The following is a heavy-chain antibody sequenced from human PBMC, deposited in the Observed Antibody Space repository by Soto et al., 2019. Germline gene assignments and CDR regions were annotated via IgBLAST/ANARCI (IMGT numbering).Heavy chain of an antibody. Sequence: QVQLQQSGPGLVKPSQTLSLTCTVSGDSISSDYYHWTWIRQSPGKGLEWIGYIHHTGSILYNPSVKSRVTVSVDTSKNPFSLHLTSVTAADTAVYFCAREDDGGDSLDVWGQGTTVTVSS. D-gene: IGHD2-21*02. CDR1: GDSISSDYYH. J-gene: IGHJ6*02. CDR3: AREDDGGDSLDV. V-gene: IGHV4-30-4*08. CDR2: IHHTGSI.